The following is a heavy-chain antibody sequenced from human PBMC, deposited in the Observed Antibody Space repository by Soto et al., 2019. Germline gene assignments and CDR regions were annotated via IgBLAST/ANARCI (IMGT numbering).Heavy chain of an antibody. D-gene: IGHD1-20*01. CDR3: ARDNWNGAYYGLDV. J-gene: IGHJ6*02. CDR1: GFPFSSYV. V-gene: IGHV3-23*01. Sequence: EVQLLESGGGLVQRGGSLRLSCAASGFPFSSYVMSWVRQAPGKGLEWVSGISGGGSNTFYADSVKGRFTISRDNSKNTLLLQMNSLRAEDTAVYWCARDNWNGAYYGLDVWGQGTTVTVS. CDR2: ISGGGSNT.